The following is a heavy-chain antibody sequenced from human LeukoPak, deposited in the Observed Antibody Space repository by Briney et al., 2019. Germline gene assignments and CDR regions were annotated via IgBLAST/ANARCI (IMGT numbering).Heavy chain of an antibody. CDR3: AKNPTRRNYYYGMAV. J-gene: IGHJ6*02. CDR1: GFTFSSYD. D-gene: IGHD3-10*01. Sequence: GGSLRLSCAASGFTFSSYDMNWVRQAPGKGLEWVSYISSAGSTIYYADSVKGRFTIARDNAKNTLYLQMNSLRAEDRAVYYCAKNPTRRNYYYGMAVWGQGTTVTVS. V-gene: IGHV3-48*03. CDR2: ISSAGSTI.